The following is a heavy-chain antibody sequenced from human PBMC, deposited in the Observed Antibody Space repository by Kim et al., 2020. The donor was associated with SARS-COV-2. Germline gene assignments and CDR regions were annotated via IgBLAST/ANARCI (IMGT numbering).Heavy chain of an antibody. CDR2: ISYDGSNK. J-gene: IGHJ4*02. CDR1: FTFSSCA. CDR3: ARHPPGLLWFGEFDY. D-gene: IGHD3-10*01. Sequence: FTFSSCAIHWVHQAPGKGLEWVAVISYDGSNKYYADSVKGRFTISRDNSKNTLYLQMNSLRAEDTAVYYCARHPPGLLWFGEFDYWGQGTLAT. V-gene: IGHV3-30-3*01.